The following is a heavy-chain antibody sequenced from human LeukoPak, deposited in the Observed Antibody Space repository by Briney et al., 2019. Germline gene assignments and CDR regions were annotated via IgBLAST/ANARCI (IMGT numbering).Heavy chain of an antibody. CDR3: ARVCGDIVVVPAATDYYYYYGMDV. D-gene: IGHD2-2*01. CDR2: IYYSAST. J-gene: IGHJ6*02. CDR1: GGSIRSYY. Sequence: NAAETLSLTCTVSGGSIRSYYWSWIRQPPGKGLEWIGYIYYSASTNKNASLKSQVTISVDTSKNQFSLKLSSVTAADTAVYYCARVCGDIVVVPAATDYYYYYGMDVWGQGTTVTVSS. V-gene: IGHV4-59*08.